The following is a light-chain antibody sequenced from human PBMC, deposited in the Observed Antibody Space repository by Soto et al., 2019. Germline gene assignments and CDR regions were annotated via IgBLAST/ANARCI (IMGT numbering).Light chain of an antibody. CDR1: QSLLHSNGYNY. Sequence: VMTQSPLSLPVTPGAPASISCRSSQSLLHSNGYNYLDWYLQKTGQSPQLLIYLCSNRASGVPDRFSGSGSGTDFKLKISRVEAEDVGVYYCMQALLALTFGGGTKVEIK. CDR3: MQALLALT. CDR2: LCS. J-gene: IGKJ4*02. V-gene: IGKV2-28*01.